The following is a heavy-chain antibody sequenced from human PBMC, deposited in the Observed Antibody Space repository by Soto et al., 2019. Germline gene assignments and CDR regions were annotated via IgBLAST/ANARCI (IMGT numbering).Heavy chain of an antibody. CDR2: IYYSGST. V-gene: IGHV4-39*01. CDR3: ARGNIAAAGMNYFDY. D-gene: IGHD6-13*01. Sequence: PSETLSLTCTVSGCSISSSSYYWGWIRQPPGKGLEWIGSIYYSGSTYYNPSLKSRVTISVDTSKNQFSLKLSSVTAADTAVYYCARGNIAAAGMNYFDYWGQGTLVTVSS. J-gene: IGHJ4*02. CDR1: GCSISSSSYY.